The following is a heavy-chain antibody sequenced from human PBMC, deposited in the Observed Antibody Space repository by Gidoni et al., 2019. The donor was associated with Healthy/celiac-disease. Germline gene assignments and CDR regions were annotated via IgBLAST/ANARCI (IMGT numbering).Heavy chain of an antibody. CDR2: ISYDGSNK. D-gene: IGHD3-10*01. J-gene: IGHJ3*02. Sequence: QVQLVESGGGVVQPGRSLRLFCAASGFTFSSYAMHWVRQAPGKGLEWVAVISYDGSNKYYADSVKGRLTISRDNSKNTLYLQMNSLRAEDTAVYYCARHMVRGVIIDNAFDIWGQGTMVTVSS. CDR3: ARHMVRGVIIDNAFDI. CDR1: GFTFSSYA. V-gene: IGHV3-30-3*01.